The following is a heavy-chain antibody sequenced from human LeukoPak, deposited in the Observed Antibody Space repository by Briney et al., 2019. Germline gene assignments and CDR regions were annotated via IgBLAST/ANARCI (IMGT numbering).Heavy chain of an antibody. CDR3: ARVAAAGTMIVVVTSHYFDY. J-gene: IGHJ4*02. D-gene: IGHD3-22*01. Sequence: GASVKVSCKASGYTFTSYGISWVRPAPGQGLEWMGWISAYNGNTNYAQKLQGRVTMTTDTSTSTAYMELRSLRSDDTAVYYCARVAAAGTMIVVVTSHYFDYWGQGTLVTVSS. V-gene: IGHV1-18*01. CDR2: ISAYNGNT. CDR1: GYTFTSYG.